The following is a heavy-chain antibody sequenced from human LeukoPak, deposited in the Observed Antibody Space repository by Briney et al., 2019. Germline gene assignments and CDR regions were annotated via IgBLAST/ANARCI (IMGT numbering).Heavy chain of an antibody. CDR1: GCTFSRYS. CDR2: ISSSSSYI. J-gene: IGHJ4*02. V-gene: IGHV3-21*01. CDR3: ARGILTGSYDSAFGIFDY. D-gene: IGHD3-16*01. Sequence: GGSLRLSCAASGCTFSRYSMNWVRQAPGKGLEWVSSISSSSSYIYYADSVKGRFTISRDNAKNSLYLQMNSLRAEDTAVYYCARGILTGSYDSAFGIFDYWGQGTLVTVSS.